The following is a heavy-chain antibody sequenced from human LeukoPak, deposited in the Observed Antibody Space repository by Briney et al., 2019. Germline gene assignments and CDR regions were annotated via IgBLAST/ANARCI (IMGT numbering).Heavy chain of an antibody. J-gene: IGHJ6*03. Sequence: GGSLRLSCAASGFTFSSYGMHWVRQAPGKGLEWVAVISYDGSNKYYADSVKGRFTISRDNSKNTLYLQMNSLRAEDTAVYYCARVGEDSSGWYRRYYYYYYMDVWGKGTTVTVSS. D-gene: IGHD6-19*01. CDR3: ARVGEDSSGWYRRYYYYYYMDV. CDR1: GFTFSSYG. V-gene: IGHV3-30*03. CDR2: ISYDGSNK.